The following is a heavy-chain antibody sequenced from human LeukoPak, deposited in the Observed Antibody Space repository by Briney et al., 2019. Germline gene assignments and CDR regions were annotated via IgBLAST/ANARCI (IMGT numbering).Heavy chain of an antibody. D-gene: IGHD4-11*01. CDR1: GDSVSSNSAA. CDR3: ARDTLTTEEDLDAFDI. Sequence: SQTLSLTCAISGDSVSSNSAAWNWIRQSPSRGLEWLGRTYYRSKWYNEYAVSVKSRITINPDTSKNQFSLKLSSVTAADTAVYYCARDTLTTEEDLDAFDIWGQGTMVTVSS. CDR2: TYYRSKWYN. V-gene: IGHV6-1*01. J-gene: IGHJ3*02.